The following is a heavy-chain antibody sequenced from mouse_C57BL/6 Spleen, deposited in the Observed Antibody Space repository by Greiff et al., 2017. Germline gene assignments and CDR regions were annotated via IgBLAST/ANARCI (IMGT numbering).Heavy chain of an antibody. V-gene: IGHV1-81*01. D-gene: IGHD1-2*01. CDR3: AREALAITAARYGAMDY. CDR1: GYTFTSYG. J-gene: IGHJ4*01. CDR2: IYPRSGNT. Sequence: VQLQQSGAELARPGASVKLSCKASGYTFTSYGISWVKQRTGQGLEWIGEIYPRSGNTYYNEKFKGKATLTADKSSSTAYMELRSLTSEDSAVYFGAREALAITAARYGAMDYWGQGTSVTVSS.